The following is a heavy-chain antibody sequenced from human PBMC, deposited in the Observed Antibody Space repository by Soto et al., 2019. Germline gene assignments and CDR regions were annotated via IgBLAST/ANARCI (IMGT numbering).Heavy chain of an antibody. CDR1: GFTFSSYA. D-gene: IGHD3-10*01. CDR3: AKDGRVLWFGDSAPYYFDY. Sequence: GGSLRLSCAASGFTFSSYAMSWVRQAPGKGLEWVSAISGSGGSTYYADSVKGRFTISGDNSKNTLYLQMNSLRAEDTAVYYCAKDGRVLWFGDSAPYYFDYWGQGTLVTVSS. V-gene: IGHV3-23*01. J-gene: IGHJ4*02. CDR2: ISGSGGST.